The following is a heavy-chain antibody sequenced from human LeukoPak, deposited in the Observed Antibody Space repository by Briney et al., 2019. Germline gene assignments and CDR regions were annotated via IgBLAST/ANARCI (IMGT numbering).Heavy chain of an antibody. CDR2: LYYSGTT. D-gene: IGHD3-10*01. J-gene: IGHJ4*02. CDR3: ARGLLGSKGIFDS. Sequence: SETLSLTCTVSGGPINYYYWSWIRQPPGKELEWIGYLYYSGTTSYSPSLKSRVTILIDMSHNQFSLKLNSVTAADTALYYCARGLLGSKGIFDSWGQGSLVTVSS. V-gene: IGHV4-59*01. CDR1: GGPINYYY.